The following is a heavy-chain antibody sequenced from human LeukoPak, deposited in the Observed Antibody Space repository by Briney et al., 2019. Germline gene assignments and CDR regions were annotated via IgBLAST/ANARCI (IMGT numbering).Heavy chain of an antibody. CDR2: IQDDGATT. Sequence: PGGSLRLSCAASGFTFSTFPMHWVRQAPGKGLEWVALIQDDGATTNYADSVRGRFTISRDNSKSTVYLQMNSLKPDDTAVYYCATQSITLVVVISPFDYWGQGTLVTVSP. CDR1: GFTFSTFP. D-gene: IGHD3-22*01. V-gene: IGHV3-30*02. J-gene: IGHJ4*02. CDR3: ATQSITLVVVISPFDY.